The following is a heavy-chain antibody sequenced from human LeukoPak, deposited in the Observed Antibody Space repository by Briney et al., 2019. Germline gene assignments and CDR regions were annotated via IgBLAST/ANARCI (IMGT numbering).Heavy chain of an antibody. CDR3: ARGPRYCSGGSCFTFQR. CDR2: IIPIFGTA. J-gene: IGHJ1*01. V-gene: IGHV1-69*01. D-gene: IGHD2-15*01. Sequence: VASVKVSCKASGGTFSSYAISWVRQAPGQGLEWMGGIIPIFGTANYAQKFQGRVTITADESTSTAYMELSSLRSEDTAVYYCARGPRYCSGGSCFTFQRWGQGTLVTVSS. CDR1: GGTFSSYA.